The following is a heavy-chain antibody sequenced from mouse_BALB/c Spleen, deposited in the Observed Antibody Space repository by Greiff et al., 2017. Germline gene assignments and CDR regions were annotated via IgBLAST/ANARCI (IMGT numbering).Heavy chain of an antibody. CDR3: ARHPPGVSCYAMDY. CDR2: INPNNGGT. CDR1: GYTFTDYN. Sequence: EVQLQQSGPELVKPGASVKIPCKASGYTFTDYNMDWVQQSHGKSLEWIGDINPNNGGTIYNQKFKGKATLTVDKSSSTAYMELRSLTSEDTAVYYCARHPPGVSCYAMDYWGQGTSVTGSS. V-gene: IGHV1-18*01. J-gene: IGHJ4*01.